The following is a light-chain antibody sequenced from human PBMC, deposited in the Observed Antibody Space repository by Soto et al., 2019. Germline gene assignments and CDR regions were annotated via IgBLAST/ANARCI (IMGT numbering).Light chain of an antibody. CDR1: QSVTSNY. Sequence: EIVLTQSPDTLALSPGERATLSCRASQSVTSNYLAWYQQKPGQAPRLLIFGISSRATGIPDRFSGSGSGTCFTLTIARLEPEDFAVYSCQQYGSSYAFGQGTKLEIK. CDR3: QQYGSSYA. V-gene: IGKV3-20*01. J-gene: IGKJ2*01. CDR2: GIS.